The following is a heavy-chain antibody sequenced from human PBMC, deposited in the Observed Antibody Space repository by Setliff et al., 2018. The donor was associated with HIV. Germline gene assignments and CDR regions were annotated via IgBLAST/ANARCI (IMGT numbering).Heavy chain of an antibody. D-gene: IGHD3-16*01. J-gene: IGHJ6*02. Sequence: GESLRLSCAASGFTFSSFWMSWVRQAPGKGLEWVANINQVESEKYYVDSVKGRSTISRDNAKNSLYLQMNSLGVEDTAIYFCVRGKRYAYTSGGLDVWGQGTTVTVSS. CDR3: VRGKRYAYTSGGLDV. CDR1: GFTFSSFW. CDR2: INQVESEK. V-gene: IGHV3-7*01.